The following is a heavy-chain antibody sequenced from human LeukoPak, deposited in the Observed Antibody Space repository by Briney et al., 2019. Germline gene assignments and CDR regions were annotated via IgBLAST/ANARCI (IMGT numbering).Heavy chain of an antibody. CDR1: GYTFTGYY. CDR3: ARVDQRISFYFDY. CDR2: LNPHNGDT. J-gene: IGHJ4*02. D-gene: IGHD3-16*02. V-gene: IGHV1-2*02. Sequence: ASVTVSCKASGYTFTGYYMHWVRQAPGQGHEWMGWLNPHNGDTNYVQKFQGRVTMTRDTSISTAFMELSSLRSDDTAVYYCARVDQRISFYFDYWGQGTLITVSS.